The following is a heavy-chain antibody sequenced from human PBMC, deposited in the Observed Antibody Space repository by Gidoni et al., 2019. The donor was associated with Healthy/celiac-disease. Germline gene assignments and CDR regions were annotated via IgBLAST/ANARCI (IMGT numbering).Heavy chain of an antibody. Sequence: EVQLVESGGGLVQPGRSLRLSFAASGFTFDDYAMHWVRQAPGKGLEWVAGSSWNSGSIGYADSVKGRFTISRDNDKNSLYLQMNSMRAEDTALYYCAKGRGVVAATYFDYWGQGTLVTVSS. CDR2: SSWNSGSI. CDR3: AKGRGVVAATYFDY. J-gene: IGHJ4*02. D-gene: IGHD2-15*01. V-gene: IGHV3-9*01. CDR1: GFTFDDYA.